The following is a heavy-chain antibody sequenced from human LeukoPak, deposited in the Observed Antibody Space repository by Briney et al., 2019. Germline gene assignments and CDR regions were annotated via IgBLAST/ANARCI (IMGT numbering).Heavy chain of an antibody. Sequence: PSETLSLTCAVSGGSISGYYWSWIRQPPGKGLEWIGYIFYSGTTNHSPSLESRVTISVDTSKNQFSLRLSSVTAADTAVYYCARGTPRRKRIAVAGKTNWFDPWGQGTLVTVSS. J-gene: IGHJ5*02. CDR3: ARGTPRRKRIAVAGKTNWFDP. CDR1: GGSISGYY. CDR2: IFYSGTT. D-gene: IGHD6-19*01. V-gene: IGHV4-59*12.